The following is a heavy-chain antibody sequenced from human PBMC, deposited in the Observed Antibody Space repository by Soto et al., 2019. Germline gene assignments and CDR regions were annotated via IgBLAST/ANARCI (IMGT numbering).Heavy chain of an antibody. CDR3: ARDLAFWSGYPDY. J-gene: IGHJ4*02. CDR1: GFTFSSYA. Sequence: VGSLRLSCAASGFTFSSYAMHWVRQAPGKGLEWVAVISYDGSNKYYADSVKGRFTISRDNSKNTLYLQMNSLRAEDTAVYYCARDLAFWSGYPDYWGQGTLVTVSS. CDR2: ISYDGSNK. V-gene: IGHV3-30-3*01. D-gene: IGHD3-3*01.